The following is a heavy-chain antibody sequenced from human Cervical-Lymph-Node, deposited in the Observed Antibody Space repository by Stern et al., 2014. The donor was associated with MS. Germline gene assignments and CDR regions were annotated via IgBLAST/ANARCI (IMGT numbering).Heavy chain of an antibody. V-gene: IGHV3-73*01. CDR3: TSEPLDWTYYFDH. CDR1: GITLSDSA. J-gene: IGHJ4*02. D-gene: IGHD3-9*01. CDR2: IRTKTHSYAT. Sequence: EVQLVESGGGVVQPGGSLKLSCAASGITLSDSAVHWVRQASGKGLEWVGRIRTKTHSYATPYVASVKDRFTISRDDSKNMAYLQMNSLKTEDTAVYYCTSEPLDWTYYFDHWGQGTLVTVSS.